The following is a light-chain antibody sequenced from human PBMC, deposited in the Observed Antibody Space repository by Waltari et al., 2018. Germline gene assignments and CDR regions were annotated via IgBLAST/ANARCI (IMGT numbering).Light chain of an antibody. V-gene: IGKV1-39*01. CDR2: GAS. CDR3: QHTLA. Sequence: DIQMTQSPSSLSASIGDRVTITSRTSQTISNNLNWYQQKPGEAPKLLIYGASNLQSGVSSRFSGSGSGTDFTLTISSLQPEDFATYYCQHTLAFGPGTKVDIK. J-gene: IGKJ3*01. CDR1: QTISNN.